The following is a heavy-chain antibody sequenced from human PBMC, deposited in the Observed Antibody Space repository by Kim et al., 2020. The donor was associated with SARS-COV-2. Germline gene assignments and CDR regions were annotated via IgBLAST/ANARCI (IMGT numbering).Heavy chain of an antibody. CDR1: GFTFSSYG. D-gene: IGHD3-22*01. V-gene: IGHV3-30*18. CDR2: ISYDGSNK. J-gene: IGHJ4*02. CDR3: AKALSGYSHFDY. Sequence: GGSLRLSCAASGFTFSSYGMHWVRQAPGKGLEWVAVISYDGSNKYYADSVKGRFTISRDNSKNTLYLQMNSLRAEDTAVYYCAKALSGYSHFDYWGQGNL.